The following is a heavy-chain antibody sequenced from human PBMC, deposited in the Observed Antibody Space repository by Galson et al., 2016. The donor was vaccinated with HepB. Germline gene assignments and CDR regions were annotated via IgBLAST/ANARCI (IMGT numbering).Heavy chain of an antibody. Sequence: SLRLSCAVSGLSFSRYAMSWVRQAPGKGLEWVSAIGVSGGSTYYADSVKGRFTISRDNSKNTLYLQMTSLRVEDTAVYYCAKRSTVTPYYWGQGTLVTVSS. D-gene: IGHD2-21*02. V-gene: IGHV3-23*01. J-gene: IGHJ4*02. CDR3: AKRSTVTPYY. CDR1: GLSFSRYA. CDR2: IGVSGGST.